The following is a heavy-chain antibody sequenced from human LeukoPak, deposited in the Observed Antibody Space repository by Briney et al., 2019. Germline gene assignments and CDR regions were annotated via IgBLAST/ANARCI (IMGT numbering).Heavy chain of an antibody. CDR1: GFTFSSYE. CDR2: ISSSGSTI. V-gene: IGHV3-48*03. CDR3: ARSPMVYAAPADYAAFDI. Sequence: GGSLRLSCAASGFTFSSYEMNWVRQAPGKGLEWVSYISSSGSTIYYADSVKGRFTISRDNSKNTLYLQMNSLRAEDTAVYYCARSPMVYAAPADYAAFDIWGQGTMVTVSS. J-gene: IGHJ3*02. D-gene: IGHD2-8*01.